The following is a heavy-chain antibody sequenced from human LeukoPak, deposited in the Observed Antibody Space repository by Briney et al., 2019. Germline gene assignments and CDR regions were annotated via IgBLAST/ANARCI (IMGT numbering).Heavy chain of an antibody. CDR1: GFTFSNFW. J-gene: IGHJ6*02. CDR2: IYGDGSFT. V-gene: IGHV3-74*01. CDR3: ARDYGRSRDYGMDV. D-gene: IGHD3-10*01. Sequence: PGGSLRLSCAASGFTFSNFWMHWVRQAPGKGLVWVALIYGDGSFTRYADSVKGRFTISRDNAKNTLYVQMNSLRAEDTAMYYCARDYGRSRDYGMDVWGQGTTVTVSS.